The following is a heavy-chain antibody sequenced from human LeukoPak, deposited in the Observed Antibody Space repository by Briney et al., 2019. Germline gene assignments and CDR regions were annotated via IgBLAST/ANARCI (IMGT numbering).Heavy chain of an antibody. CDR3: ARDGRNYSYYYYYGMDV. CDR2: IYYSGST. D-gene: IGHD1-7*01. V-gene: IGHV4-59*01. Sequence: DPSETLSLTCTVSGGSISSYYWSWIRQPPGKGLEWIGYIYYSGSTNYNPSLKSQVTISVDTSKNQFSLRLSSVTAADTAVYYCARDGRNYSYYYYYGMDVWGQGTTVTVSS. J-gene: IGHJ6*02. CDR1: GGSISSYY.